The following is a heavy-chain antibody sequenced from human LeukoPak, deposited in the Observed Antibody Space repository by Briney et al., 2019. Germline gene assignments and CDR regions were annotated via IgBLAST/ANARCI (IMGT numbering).Heavy chain of an antibody. J-gene: IGHJ4*02. CDR3: ARDHSGWYADY. CDR2: IWYDGSKK. Sequence: RPGGSLRLSCAASGFTLSRNGMHWVRQAPGKGLEWVGDIWYDGSKKYYADSVKGRFTISRDISKNTVYLQMDSLRAEDTAVYYCARDHSGWYADYWGQGTLVTVSS. CDR1: GFTLSRNG. D-gene: IGHD6-19*01. V-gene: IGHV3-33*01.